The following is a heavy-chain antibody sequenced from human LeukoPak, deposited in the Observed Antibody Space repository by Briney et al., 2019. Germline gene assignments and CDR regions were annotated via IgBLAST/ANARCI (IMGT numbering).Heavy chain of an antibody. V-gene: IGHV3-9*03. CDR3: TRDRSGSYIGGSFHI. Sequence: PGGSLRLSCAASGFTFDNYAMHWVRQAPGKGLEWVSGINWSGGNIGYADFVKGRFTISRDNAKNSLYLQMNSLRVDDMAFYYCTRDRSGSYIGGSFHIWGQGTMVTVSS. CDR1: GFTFDNYA. CDR2: INWSGGNI. D-gene: IGHD1-26*01. J-gene: IGHJ3*02.